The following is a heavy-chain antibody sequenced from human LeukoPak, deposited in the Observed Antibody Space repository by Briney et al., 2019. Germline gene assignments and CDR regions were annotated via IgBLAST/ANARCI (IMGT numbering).Heavy chain of an antibody. CDR1: GFIFTNYA. CDR3: ANGWSPDY. V-gene: IGHV3-23*01. J-gene: IGHJ4*02. CDR2: ISGGGGST. Sequence: GGSLRLSCAASGFIFTNYAMSWVRQAPGKGPEWVAAISGGGGSTSYADSVKGRFTISTDTSKNTVYLQMNSLRAEDTAVYHCANGWSPDYWGRGTLVTVSS. D-gene: IGHD2-15*01.